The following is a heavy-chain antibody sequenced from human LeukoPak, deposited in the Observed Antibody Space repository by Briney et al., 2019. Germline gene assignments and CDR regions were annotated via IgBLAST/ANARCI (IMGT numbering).Heavy chain of an antibody. Sequence: PGGSLRLSCAASGFTFSSYAMSWVRQAPGKGLEWVSAISGSGGSTYYADSVKGRFTICRDNSKNTLYLQMNSLRAEDTAVYYCAKLGAAGSPFYYFDYWGQGTLVTVSS. J-gene: IGHJ4*02. CDR1: GFTFSSYA. CDR2: ISGSGGST. V-gene: IGHV3-23*01. CDR3: AKLGAAGSPFYYFDY. D-gene: IGHD6-13*01.